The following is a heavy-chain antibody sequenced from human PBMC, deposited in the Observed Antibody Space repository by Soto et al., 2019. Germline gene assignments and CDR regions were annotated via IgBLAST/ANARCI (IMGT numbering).Heavy chain of an antibody. D-gene: IGHD2-21*01. V-gene: IGHV4-30-2*01. CDR3: ARGNVVAIDY. CDR1: GGSIRSGSYS. J-gene: IGHJ4*02. Sequence: LXXQESGSGLVKPSQTLSLTCAVSGGSIRSGSYSWSWIRQPPGKGLEWIGYIYHSGSTYYNPSLKSRVAISVDRSKNQFSLKLSPVTAADTAVYYCARGNVVAIDYWGQGTLVTVSS. CDR2: IYHSGST.